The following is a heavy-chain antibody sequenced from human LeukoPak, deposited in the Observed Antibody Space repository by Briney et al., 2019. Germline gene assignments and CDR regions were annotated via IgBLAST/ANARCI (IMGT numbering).Heavy chain of an antibody. CDR1: GGSISSYY. V-gene: IGHV4-59*01. D-gene: IGHD6-13*01. CDR3: ARGGGIAAAGHIDY. Sequence: SETLSLTCTVSGGSISSYYWSWIRQPPGKGLEWIGYIFYSGSTNYNPSLKSRVTISVDTSKNHFSLKLSSVTAADTAVYYCARGGGIAAAGHIDYWGQGTLVTVSS. CDR2: IFYSGST. J-gene: IGHJ4*02.